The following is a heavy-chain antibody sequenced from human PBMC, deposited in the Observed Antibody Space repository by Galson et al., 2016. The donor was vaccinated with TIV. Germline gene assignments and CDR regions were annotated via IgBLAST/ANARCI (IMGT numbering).Heavy chain of an antibody. CDR2: IDWDDDI. J-gene: IGHJ4*02. D-gene: IGHD3-22*01. CDR1: GFSLRTSGMC. V-gene: IGHV2-70*11. Sequence: PALVKPTQTLTLTCSFSGFSLRTSGMCVSWIRQPPGKALEWLARIDWDDDIYYSPFMKTRLTISKDTSENQVVLTLTNVDHVDTATYYCARISGYYDNSGYEIPRNFDYWGQGTLVTVSS. CDR3: ARISGYYDNSGYEIPRNFDY.